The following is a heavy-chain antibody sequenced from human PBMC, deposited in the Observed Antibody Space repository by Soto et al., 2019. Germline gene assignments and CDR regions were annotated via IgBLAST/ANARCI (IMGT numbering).Heavy chain of an antibody. J-gene: IGHJ4*02. Sequence: QVQLVQSGAEVKKPGASVKLSCKASGYNFASFGLQWVRQAPGQRPAWVGWINVGTGNTKYSEKCKDRVTITRDTSASTGDMELRSLKPKAAAGYYCARDRAAAVDYGGQETLVTVSS. CDR3: ARDRAAAVDY. V-gene: IGHV1-3*01. CDR1: GYNFASFG. D-gene: IGHD6-13*01. CDR2: INVGTGNT.